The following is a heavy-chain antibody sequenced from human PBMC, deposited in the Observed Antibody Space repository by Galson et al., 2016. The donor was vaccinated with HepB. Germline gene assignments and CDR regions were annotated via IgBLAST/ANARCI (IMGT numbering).Heavy chain of an antibody. CDR2: FEYQYGKN. CDR1: GYSLTDLS. V-gene: IGHV1-24*01. Sequence: SVKVSCKVSGYSLTDLSIHWVRQTPGKGLEWMGGFEYQYGKNIYAPRFQGRVAVTEDTFKDTVYLELSSLASEDTAVYYCTTDQVYWRFDFWGQGTLVTVSS. CDR3: TTDQVYWRFDF. J-gene: IGHJ4*02. D-gene: IGHD3-3*01.